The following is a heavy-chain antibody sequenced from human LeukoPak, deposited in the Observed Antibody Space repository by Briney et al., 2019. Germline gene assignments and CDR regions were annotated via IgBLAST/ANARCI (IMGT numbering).Heavy chain of an antibody. CDR1: GFTFSGYA. Sequence: GGSLRLSCAASGFTFSGYAMNWVRQAPGKELEWVSYITSSGSRMYYADYVKGRFTISRDNSKNTLYLQMNSLRAEDTAVYYCARDTKARNGYMVDWGQGTLVTVSS. J-gene: IGHJ4*02. D-gene: IGHD5-24*01. V-gene: IGHV3-48*01. CDR2: ITSSGSRM. CDR3: ARDTKARNGYMVD.